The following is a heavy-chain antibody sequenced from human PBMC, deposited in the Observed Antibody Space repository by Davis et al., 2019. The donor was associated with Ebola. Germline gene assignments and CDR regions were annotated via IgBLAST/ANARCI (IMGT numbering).Heavy chain of an antibody. J-gene: IGHJ6*03. CDR1: GYTFTGYY. CDR3: ARGNIVVVPAALIYYYYYYMDV. D-gene: IGHD2-2*01. Sequence: ASVKVSCKASGYTFTGYYMHWVRQAPGQGLEWMGWMNPNSGNTRYAQKFQGRVTINRNTSISTAYMELSSLRSEDTAVYYCARGNIVVVPAALIYYYYYYMDVWGKGTTVTVSS. CDR2: MNPNSGNT. V-gene: IGHV1-8*03.